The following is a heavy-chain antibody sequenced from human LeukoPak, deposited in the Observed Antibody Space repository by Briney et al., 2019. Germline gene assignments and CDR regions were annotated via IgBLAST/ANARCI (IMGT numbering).Heavy chain of an antibody. J-gene: IGHJ3*02. D-gene: IGHD2-2*01. CDR1: GGSFSGYY. CDR2: INHSGST. CDR3: ARGRPARTCDI. Sequence: PSETLSLTCAVYGGSFSGYYWSWLRQPPGKGLEWIGEINHSGSTNYNPSLKSRVTISVDTSKNQFYLKLSSVTAADTAVYYCARGRPARTCDIWGQGTMVTVSS. V-gene: IGHV4-34*01.